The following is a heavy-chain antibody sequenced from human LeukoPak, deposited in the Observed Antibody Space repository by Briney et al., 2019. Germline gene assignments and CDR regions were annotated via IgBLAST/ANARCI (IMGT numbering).Heavy chain of an antibody. CDR1: GGSISSYY. V-gene: IGHV4-59*01. CDR3: AREDYGVDY. CDR2: IYYSGST. Sequence: SETLSLTCTVSGGSISSYYWSWIRQPPGKGLEWIGYIYYSGSTNCNPSLKSRVTISVDTSKNQFSLKLSSVTAADTAVYYCAREDYGVDYWGQGTLVTVSS. D-gene: IGHD4/OR15-4a*01. J-gene: IGHJ4*02.